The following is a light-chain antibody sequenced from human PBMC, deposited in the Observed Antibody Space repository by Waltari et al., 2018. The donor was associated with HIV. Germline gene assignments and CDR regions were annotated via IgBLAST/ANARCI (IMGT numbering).Light chain of an antibody. CDR2: MNI. CDR3: ATWDDSLNGV. V-gene: IGLV1-44*01. CDR1: TSNIANND. Sequence: HSVLTQPPSASGTPGQTVIISCSGNTSNIANNDVTWYQHFPGSAPKLLIYMNIYRPSGVPDRFAGSRSGTSASLTISGLQIEDEAQYYCATWDDSLNGVFGAGTRLTVL. J-gene: IGLJ3*02.